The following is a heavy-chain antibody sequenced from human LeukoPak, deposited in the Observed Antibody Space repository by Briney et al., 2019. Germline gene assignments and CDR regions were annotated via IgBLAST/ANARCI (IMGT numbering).Heavy chain of an antibody. J-gene: IGHJ3*02. D-gene: IGHD3-10*01. CDR3: AKLGGNYGSGSYQAFDI. V-gene: IGHV3-15*07. Sequence: GGSLRLSCAASGFTFSNAWMNWVRQAPGKGLEWVGRIKSKTDGGTTDYAAPVKGRFTISRDDSKNTLYPQMNSLKTEDTAVYYCAKLGGNYGSGSYQAFDIWGQGTMVTVSS. CDR1: GFTFSNAW. CDR2: IKSKTDGGTT.